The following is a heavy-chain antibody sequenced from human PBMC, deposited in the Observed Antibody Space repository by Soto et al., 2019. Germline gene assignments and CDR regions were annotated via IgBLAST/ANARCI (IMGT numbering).Heavy chain of an antibody. CDR2: ISDSGGLT. CDR3: ARRAFGSSRSFDI. J-gene: IGHJ3*02. D-gene: IGHD6-6*01. Sequence: GGSLRLSCAASGFAFSSHPMSWVRQAPERGLEWVSGISDSGGLTYNADSVKGRFTISRDNSKNTLYLQMNSLRAEDTALYYCARRAFGSSRSFDIWGQGTMVTVSS. CDR1: GFAFSSHP. V-gene: IGHV3-23*01.